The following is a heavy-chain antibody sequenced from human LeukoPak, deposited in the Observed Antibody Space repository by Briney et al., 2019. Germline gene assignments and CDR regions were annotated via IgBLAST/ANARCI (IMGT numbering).Heavy chain of an antibody. J-gene: IGHJ4*02. D-gene: IGHD6-13*01. Sequence: GGSLRLSCVASGFTFSIYAMTWVRQTPEKGLEWVSSISGRGANTYYADSVKSRFTLSRDNSKNTLSLHMNSLRPEDTGIYYCAKNGVERGYGSSHYFGGIDFWGQGTLVTVSS. V-gene: IGHV3-23*01. CDR2: ISGRGANT. CDR3: AKNGVERGYGSSHYFGGIDF. CDR1: GFTFSIYA.